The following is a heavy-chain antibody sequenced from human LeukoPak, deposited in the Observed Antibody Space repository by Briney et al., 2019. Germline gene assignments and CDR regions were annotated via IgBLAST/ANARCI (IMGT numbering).Heavy chain of an antibody. D-gene: IGHD3-9*01. CDR2: INHSGST. CDR3: AKGAQILYFDWL. J-gene: IGHJ4*02. Sequence: SETLSLTCAVYGGSFSGYYWSWIRQPPGKGLEWIGEINHSGSTNYNPSLKSRVTISVDTSKNQFSLKLSSVTAEDTAVYYCAKGAQILYFDWLRGQGTLVTVSS. V-gene: IGHV4-34*01. CDR1: GGSFSGYY.